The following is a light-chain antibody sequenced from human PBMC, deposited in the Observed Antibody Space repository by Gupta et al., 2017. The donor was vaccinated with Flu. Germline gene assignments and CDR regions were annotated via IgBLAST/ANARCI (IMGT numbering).Light chain of an antibody. CDR1: RSNIRAGYD. CDR3: QSYDSSLRALV. CDR2: NSS. J-gene: IGLJ2*01. V-gene: IGLV1-40*01. Sequence: VTISCTGSRSNIRAGYDVHWYQQFPGTAPKLLIYNSSHRPSGVPDRFSGSKSGSSASLAITGLQAEDETDDYCQSYDSSLRALVFGGGTKLTVL.